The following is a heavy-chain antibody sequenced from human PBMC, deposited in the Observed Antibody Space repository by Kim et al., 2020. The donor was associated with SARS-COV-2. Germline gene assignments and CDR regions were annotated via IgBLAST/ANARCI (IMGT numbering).Heavy chain of an antibody. CDR3: VRDRYFGSGNYVGKYGM. CDR1: GFTFSLYA. V-gene: IGHV3-64*01. J-gene: IGHJ6*01. CDR2: ITRDGRGT. D-gene: IGHD3-10*01. Sequence: GGSLRLSCVVSGFTFSLYAMHWVRQAPGMGPQYVATITRDGRGTHYASSVMGRFTISRDNSKNILYLQMGSLTADDMAVYYCVRDRYFGSGNYVGKYGM.